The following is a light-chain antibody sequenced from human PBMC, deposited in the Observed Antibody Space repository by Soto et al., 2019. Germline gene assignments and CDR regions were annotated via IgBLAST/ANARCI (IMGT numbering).Light chain of an antibody. J-gene: IGKJ1*01. Sequence: AIQMTQSPSSLSASVGDRVTITCRASQGIRNDLGWYQQRPGKAPKLLIYATSNLQTGVPSRFSGSGSGTDFTLTISRLQPEDFATYYCLEDYNYPRTFGQGTKVEIK. CDR2: ATS. CDR3: LEDYNYPRT. V-gene: IGKV1-6*01. CDR1: QGIRND.